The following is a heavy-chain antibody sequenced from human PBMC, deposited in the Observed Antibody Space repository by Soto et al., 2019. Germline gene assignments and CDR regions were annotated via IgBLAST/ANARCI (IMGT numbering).Heavy chain of an antibody. V-gene: IGHV1-2*02. CDR1: GYTFTGYY. CDR3: ARDGGGRYNGNDGNAFDI. Sequence: ASVKVSCKASGYTFTGYYMHWVRQAPGQGLEWMGWINPNSGGTNYAQKFQGRVTMTRDTSISTAYMELSRLRSDDTAVYYCARDGGGRYNGNDGNAFDIWGQGTMVTV. D-gene: IGHD1-1*01. CDR2: INPNSGGT. J-gene: IGHJ3*02.